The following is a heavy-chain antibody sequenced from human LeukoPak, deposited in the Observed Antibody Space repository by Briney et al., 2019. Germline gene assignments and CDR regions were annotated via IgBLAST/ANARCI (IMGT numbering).Heavy chain of an antibody. Sequence: PGGSLRLPCAASGFTFTNYAMHWVRQTPGKGLEWVALISSDGSKNIYADPVKGRFTVSRDNSKNTLYLQMNSLRAEDTAVYYCVKGLVQTTMSYSVDYWGQGALVTVSS. V-gene: IGHV3-30*18. J-gene: IGHJ4*02. D-gene: IGHD1-1*01. CDR3: VKGLVQTTMSYSVDY. CDR1: GFTFTNYA. CDR2: ISSDGSKN.